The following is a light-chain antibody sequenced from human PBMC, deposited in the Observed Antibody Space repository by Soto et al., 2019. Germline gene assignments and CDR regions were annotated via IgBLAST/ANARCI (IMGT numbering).Light chain of an antibody. CDR2: AAS. Sequence: DILVTQSPPSLSASVGDRVTITCRTSQSIINFLNWYQQKPGKAPDLLIYAASTLQSGVPSRFSGSGSGTDFTPTISSLQPEDSETYYCHQPYIAPWASGQGTNVEIK. CDR1: QSIINF. J-gene: IGKJ1*01. CDR3: HQPYIAPWA. V-gene: IGKV1-39*01.